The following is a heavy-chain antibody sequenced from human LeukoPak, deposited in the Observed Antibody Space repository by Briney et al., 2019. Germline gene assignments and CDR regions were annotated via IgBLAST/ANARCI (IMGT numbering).Heavy chain of an antibody. CDR3: ASLSGDYYDFWSGRNDAFDI. J-gene: IGHJ3*02. D-gene: IGHD3-3*01. CDR2: ISSSSSYI. Sequence: GGSLRLSCAASGFTFSSYSMNWVRQAPGKGLEWVSSISSSSSYIYYADSVKGRFTISRDNAKNSLYLQMNSLRAEDTAVYYCASLSGDYYDFWSGRNDAFDIWGQGTMVTVSS. V-gene: IGHV3-21*01. CDR1: GFTFSSYS.